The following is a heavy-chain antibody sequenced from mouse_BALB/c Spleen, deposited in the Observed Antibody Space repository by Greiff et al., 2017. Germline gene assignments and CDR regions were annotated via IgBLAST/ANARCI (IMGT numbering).Heavy chain of an antibody. CDR2: ISSGGGST. CDR3: ARQVLRLHYAMDY. CDR1: GFAFSSYD. J-gene: IGHJ4*01. Sequence: EVQLVESGGGLVKPGGSLKLSCAASGFAFSSYDMSWVRQTPEKRLEWVAYISSGGGSTYYPDTVKGRFTISRDNAKNTLYLQMSSLKSEDTAMYYCARQVLRLHYAMDYWGQGTSVTVSS. V-gene: IGHV5-12-1*01. D-gene: IGHD1-2*01.